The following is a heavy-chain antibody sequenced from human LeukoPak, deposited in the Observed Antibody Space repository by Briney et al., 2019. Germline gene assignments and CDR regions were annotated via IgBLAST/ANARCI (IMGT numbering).Heavy chain of an antibody. J-gene: IGHJ6*02. D-gene: IGHD7-27*01. CDR3: ARAGDILLVSYFHYYGMDV. Sequence: GGSLRLSCAASGFTFATDSMNWVRQAPGKGLEWVSSISSSSYHIYYADSVKGRFTISRDNAKNSLYLQMNSLRADDTAVYYCARAGDILLVSYFHYYGMDVWGQGTTVIVSS. V-gene: IGHV3-21*01. CDR1: GFTFATDS. CDR2: ISSSSYHI.